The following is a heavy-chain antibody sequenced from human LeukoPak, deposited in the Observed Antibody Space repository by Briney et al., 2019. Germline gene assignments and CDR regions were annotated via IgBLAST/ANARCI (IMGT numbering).Heavy chain of an antibody. CDR1: GFTFSSYA. CDR3: AKVVGYCSSTSCLYFDY. V-gene: IGHV3-23*01. CDR2: ISGSGGST. D-gene: IGHD2-2*01. Sequence: GGSLRLSYAASGFTFSSYAMSWVRQAPGKGLEWVSAISGSGGSTYYADSVKGRFTISRDNSKNTLYLQMNSLRAEDTAVYYCAKVVGYCSSTSCLYFDYWGQGTLVTVSS. J-gene: IGHJ4*02.